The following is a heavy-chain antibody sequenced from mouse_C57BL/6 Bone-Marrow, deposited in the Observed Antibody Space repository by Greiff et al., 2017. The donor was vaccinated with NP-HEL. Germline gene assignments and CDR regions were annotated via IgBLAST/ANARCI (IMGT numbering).Heavy chain of an antibody. J-gene: IGHJ4*01. CDR2: ISTYYGDA. CDR3: ATSGLHYAMDY. Sequence: VKLVESGPELVRPGVSVKISCKGSGYTFTDYAMHWVKQSHAKSLEWIGVISTYYGDASYNQKFKDKATMTVDKSSSTAYMELARLTSEDSAVYYCATSGLHYAMDYWGQGTSVTVSS. CDR1: GYTFTDYA. V-gene: IGHV1-67*01. D-gene: IGHD3-1*01.